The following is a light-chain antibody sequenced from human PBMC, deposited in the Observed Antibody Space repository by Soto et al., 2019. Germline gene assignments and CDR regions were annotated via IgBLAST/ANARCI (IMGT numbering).Light chain of an antibody. CDR1: QSVDSN. CDR2: GAS. Sequence: ETEITQSPRTLSVSLGEKATLSCRDSQSVDSNLAWYQQKPGQAPRLLIYGASTRATGIPARFNGSGSGTDFTLTISSLESEDSGLYYCQQYDSSLRTFGQGTKVDIK. V-gene: IGKV3D-15*01. CDR3: QQYDSSLRT. J-gene: IGKJ1*01.